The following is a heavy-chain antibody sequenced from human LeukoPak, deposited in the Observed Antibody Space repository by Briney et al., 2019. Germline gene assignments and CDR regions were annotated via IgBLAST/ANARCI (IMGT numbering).Heavy chain of an antibody. J-gene: IGHJ4*02. CDR1: GFTFDTYA. CDR2: IYSRGGT. V-gene: IGHV3-53*01. D-gene: IGHD6-13*01. CDR3: ARDPPGIAASGTYY. Sequence: GGSLRLSCAAFGFTFDTYALTWVRQAPGKGLEWVSLIYSRGGTSYADSVKGRFTISRDSSKNTLFLQMNSLRVEDTAVYYCARDPPGIAASGTYYWGQGTLVTVSS.